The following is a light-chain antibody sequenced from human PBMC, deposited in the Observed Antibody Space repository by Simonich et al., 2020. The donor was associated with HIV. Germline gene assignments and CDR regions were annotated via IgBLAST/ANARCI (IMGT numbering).Light chain of an antibody. CDR2: YAS. CDR1: QSIGSS. V-gene: IGKV6-21*01. CDR3: QQYYSYPFT. Sequence: EVVLTQSPEFQSVTPKEKVTITCRASQSIGSSLHWYQQKPDQSPKLLIKYASQSFSGVPSRFSGSGSGTDFTLTISCLQSEDFATYYCQQYYSYPFTFGPGTKVDIK. J-gene: IGKJ3*01.